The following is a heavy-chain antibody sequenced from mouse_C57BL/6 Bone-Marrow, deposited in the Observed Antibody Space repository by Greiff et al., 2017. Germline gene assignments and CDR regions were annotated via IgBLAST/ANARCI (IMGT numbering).Heavy chain of an antibody. V-gene: IGHV14-1*01. D-gene: IGHD1-1*01. J-gene: IGHJ4*01. CDR3: TTGSNYYAMDD. Sequence: VQLQQSGAELVRPGASVKLSCTASGFNIKDYYMHWVKQRPEQGLEWIGRFEPEDGDTESAPKFQGKATMTADTSSNTAYLQLSSLTSEDTAVYYCTTGSNYYAMDDWGQGTSVTVSS. CDR1: GFNIKDYY. CDR2: FEPEDGDT.